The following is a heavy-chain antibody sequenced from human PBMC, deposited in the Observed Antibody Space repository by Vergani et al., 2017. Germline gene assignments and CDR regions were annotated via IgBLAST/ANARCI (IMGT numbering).Heavy chain of an antibody. J-gene: IGHJ4*02. Sequence: QVQLQESGPGLVKPSQTLSLTCTVSGGSISSGSYYWSWIRQPAGKGLEWIGRIYTSGSTNYNPSLKSRVTISVDTSKNQFSLKLSSVTAADTAVYYCARGYSYWGQGTLVTVSS. CDR3: ARGYSY. CDR1: GGSISSGSYY. D-gene: IGHD2-15*01. CDR2: IYTSGST. V-gene: IGHV4-61*02.